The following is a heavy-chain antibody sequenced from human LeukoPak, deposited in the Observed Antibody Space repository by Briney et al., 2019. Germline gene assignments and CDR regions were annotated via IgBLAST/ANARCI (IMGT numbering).Heavy chain of an antibody. CDR2: INSDGSST. V-gene: IGHV3-74*01. CDR3: VRGSHGSYGAFDI. D-gene: IGHD1-26*01. J-gene: IGHJ3*02. Sequence: TGGSLRLSCAASGFTFSSYWMHWVRQAPGKGLVWVSRINSDGSSTSYADSVKGRFTISRDNAKNTLYLQMNSLRAEDTAVYYCVRGSHGSYGAFDIWGQGTMVTVSS. CDR1: GFTFSSYW.